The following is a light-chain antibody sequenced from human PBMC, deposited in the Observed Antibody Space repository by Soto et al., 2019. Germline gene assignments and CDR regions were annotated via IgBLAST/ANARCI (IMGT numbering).Light chain of an antibody. CDR1: QTIVRHY. V-gene: IGKV3-20*01. CDR2: GAS. CDR3: QQYGASPPYS. J-gene: IGKJ2*01. Sequence: EIVLTQSPGTLSLSPGDRATLSCRASQTIVRHYLAWYQQKPGQAPRLLIYGASSRATGIPDRFSGSGSGTDFTLTISRLEPEDFVVYYCQQYGASPPYSFGQGTDLEIK.